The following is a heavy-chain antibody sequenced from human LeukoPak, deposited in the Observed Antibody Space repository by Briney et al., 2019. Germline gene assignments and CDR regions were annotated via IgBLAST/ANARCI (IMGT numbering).Heavy chain of an antibody. CDR2: ISGGGGST. Sequence: PGGSLRLSCAASGLTFSSYAMSWVRQAPGKGLEWVSVISGGGGSTYYADSVKGRFTISSDSSKNTLYLQMNSLRAEDTAVYYCAKSGSGNYYDRFDHWGQGTLITVSS. CDR1: GLTFSSYA. V-gene: IGHV3-23*01. D-gene: IGHD3-10*01. J-gene: IGHJ4*02. CDR3: AKSGSGNYYDRFDH.